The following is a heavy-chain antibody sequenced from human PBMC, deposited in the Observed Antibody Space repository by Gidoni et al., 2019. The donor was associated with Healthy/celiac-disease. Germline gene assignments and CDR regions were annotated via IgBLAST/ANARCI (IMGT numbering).Heavy chain of an antibody. CDR2: INHSGST. J-gene: IGHJ4*02. D-gene: IGHD6-6*01. CDR1: GGSLSGYY. CDR3: ARGGGLIAARPYSY. V-gene: IGHV4-34*01. Sequence: QVQLQQWGAGLLKPSETLFLTCAVYGGSLSGYYWSWIRQPPGKGLEWIGEINHSGSTNYNPSLKSRVTIAVDTSKNQFSLKLSSVTAADTAVYYCARGGGLIAARPYSYWGQGTLVTVSS.